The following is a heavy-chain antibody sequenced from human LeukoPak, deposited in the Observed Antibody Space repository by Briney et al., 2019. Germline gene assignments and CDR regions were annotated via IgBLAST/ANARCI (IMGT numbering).Heavy chain of an antibody. V-gene: IGHV4-59*01. CDR3: ASSGSQGDY. D-gene: IGHD1-26*01. CDR2: IYYSGST. Sequence: SETLSLTCTVSGGSISSYYWSWIRQPPGKGLEWIGYIYYSGSTNYNPPLKSRVTISVDTSKNQFSLKLSSVTAADTAVYYCASSGSQGDYWGQGTLVTVSS. CDR1: GGSISSYY. J-gene: IGHJ4*02.